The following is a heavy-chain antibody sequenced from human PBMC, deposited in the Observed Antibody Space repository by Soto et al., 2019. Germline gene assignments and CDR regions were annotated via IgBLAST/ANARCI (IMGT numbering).Heavy chain of an antibody. V-gene: IGHV3-30-3*01. CDR2: ISYDGSNK. CDR1: GFTFSSYA. Sequence: QVQLVESGGGVVQPGRSLRLSCAASGFTFSSYAMHWVRQAPGKGLEWVAVISYDGSNKYYADSVKGRFTISRDNSKNTLYLQMNSLRAEDTAVYYCARGYCSGGSCFDYSGQGTLVTVSS. CDR3: ARGYCSGGSCFDY. D-gene: IGHD2-15*01. J-gene: IGHJ4*02.